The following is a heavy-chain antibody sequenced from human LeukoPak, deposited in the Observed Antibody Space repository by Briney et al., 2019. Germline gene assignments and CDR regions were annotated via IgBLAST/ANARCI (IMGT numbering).Heavy chain of an antibody. CDR3: ATDRGWRTSGYYLYYFEY. Sequence: GGSLRLSCVASGFAVSSNYLSWVRQAPGKGLEWVASIKHDGSEKYYVDSVRGRFTISRDNTKNSLYLQMSSLRAEDTAVYYCATDRGWRTSGYYLYYFEYWGQGTLVTFSS. CDR1: GFAVSSNY. J-gene: IGHJ4*02. D-gene: IGHD3-3*01. V-gene: IGHV3-7*01. CDR2: IKHDGSEK.